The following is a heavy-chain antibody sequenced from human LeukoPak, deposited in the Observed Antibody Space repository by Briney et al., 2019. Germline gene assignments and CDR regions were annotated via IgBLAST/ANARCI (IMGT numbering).Heavy chain of an antibody. J-gene: IGHJ4*02. Sequence: SETLSLTCTVSGGSISSSSYYWGWIRQPPGKGLEWIGSIYYSGSTYYNPSLKSRVTISVDTSKNQFSLKLSSVTAADTAVYYCARLPYCGGDCYGVGGDYWGQGTLVTVSS. CDR3: ARLPYCGGDCYGVGGDY. D-gene: IGHD2-21*02. CDR2: IYYSGST. V-gene: IGHV4-39*07. CDR1: GGSISSSSYY.